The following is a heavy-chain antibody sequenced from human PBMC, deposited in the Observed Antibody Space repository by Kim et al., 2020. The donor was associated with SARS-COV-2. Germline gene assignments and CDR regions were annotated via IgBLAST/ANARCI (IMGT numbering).Heavy chain of an antibody. CDR3: AREYSSGWYYFDY. V-gene: IGHV1-3*01. J-gene: IGHJ4*02. CDR2: INAGNGNT. D-gene: IGHD6-19*01. Sequence: ASVKVSCKASGYTFTSYIVHWVRQAPGQRLEWMGWINAGNGNTKYSQNFQGRVTITRDTSASTAYMELSSLRSEDTAVYYCAREYSSGWYYFDYWGQGTLVTASS. CDR1: GYTFTSYI.